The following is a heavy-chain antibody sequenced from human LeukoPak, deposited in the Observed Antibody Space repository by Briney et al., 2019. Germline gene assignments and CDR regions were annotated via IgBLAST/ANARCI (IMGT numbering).Heavy chain of an antibody. V-gene: IGHV1-46*01. J-gene: IGHJ4*02. CDR1: ENTFTNYY. CDR3: ARELCSGGSCYPYYFDY. Sequence: ASVKVSCKASENTFTNYYMHWVRQAPGQGLEWLGLINPNGGRTAYAQNFQGRVTITTDESTSTAYMELSSLRSEDTAVYYCARELCSGGSCYPYYFDYWGQGTLVTVSS. D-gene: IGHD2-15*01. CDR2: INPNGGRT.